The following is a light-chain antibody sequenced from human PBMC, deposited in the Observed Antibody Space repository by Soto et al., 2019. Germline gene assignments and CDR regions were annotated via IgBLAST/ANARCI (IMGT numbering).Light chain of an antibody. Sequence: QSVLTQPASVAGSPGQSITISCTGTSSDVGGYNYVSWYQQHPGKAPKLMIYDVSNRPSGVSNRFSGFKSGNTASLTISGLHAEDEADYYCSSYTTSSPYVFGTGTKVT. V-gene: IGLV2-14*03. J-gene: IGLJ1*01. CDR3: SSYTTSSPYV. CDR1: SSDVGGYNY. CDR2: DVS.